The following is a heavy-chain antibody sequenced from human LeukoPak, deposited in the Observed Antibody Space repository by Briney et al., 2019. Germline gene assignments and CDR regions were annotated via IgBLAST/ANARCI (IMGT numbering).Heavy chain of an antibody. J-gene: IGHJ1*01. CDR2: INPNSGGT. Sequence: ASVKVSCKASGYTFTGYYMHWVRQAPGQGLEWMGWINPNSGGTNYAQKLQGRVTMTTDTSTSTAYMELRSLRSDDTAVYYCARAPSYYYDSSGYFYPRANPAENPHYFQHWGQGTLVTVSS. D-gene: IGHD3-22*01. V-gene: IGHV1-2*02. CDR1: GYTFTGYY. CDR3: ARAPSYYYDSSGYFYPRANPAENPHYFQH.